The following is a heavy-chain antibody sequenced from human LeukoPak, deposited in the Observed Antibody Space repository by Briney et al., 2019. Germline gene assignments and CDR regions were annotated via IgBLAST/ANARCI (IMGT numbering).Heavy chain of an antibody. V-gene: IGHV4-59*01. Sequence: KPSETLSLTCGVFGGSLSGYYWSWIRQPPGKGLEWIGYIYYSGSTNYNPSLKSRVAISVDTSKNQFSLKLSSVTAADTAVYYCARAIVVVPAAIPWFDPWGQGTLVTVSS. CDR2: IYYSGST. CDR1: GGSLSGYY. J-gene: IGHJ5*02. CDR3: ARAIVVVPAAIPWFDP. D-gene: IGHD2-2*01.